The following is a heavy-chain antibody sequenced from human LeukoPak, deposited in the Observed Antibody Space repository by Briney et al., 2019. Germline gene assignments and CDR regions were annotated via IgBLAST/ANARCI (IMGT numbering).Heavy chain of an antibody. Sequence: GGTLRLSCAASGVTFSSYSMNWVRQPPGKGLEWVSYISSSSRYIYYADSVKGRFTISRDNAKNSLYLQMISLRAEDTAVYDCARESPYSSSGYRAAFDIWGQGKMVTVSS. V-gene: IGHV3-21*01. CDR2: ISSSSRYI. CDR1: GVTFSSYS. J-gene: IGHJ3*02. D-gene: IGHD6-13*01. CDR3: ARESPYSSSGYRAAFDI.